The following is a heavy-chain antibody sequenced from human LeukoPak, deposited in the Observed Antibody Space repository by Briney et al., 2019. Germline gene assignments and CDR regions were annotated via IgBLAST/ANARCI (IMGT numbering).Heavy chain of an antibody. CDR1: GYTFTSYG. CDR3: ARKAEQWLLE. Sequence: GASVKVSCKASGYTFTSYGISWVRQAPGQGLEWMGWINPNSGGTNYAQKFQGRVTMTRDTSISTAYMELSRLRSDDTAVYYCARKAEQWLLEWGQGTLVTVSS. CDR2: INPNSGGT. D-gene: IGHD6-19*01. J-gene: IGHJ4*02. V-gene: IGHV1-2*02.